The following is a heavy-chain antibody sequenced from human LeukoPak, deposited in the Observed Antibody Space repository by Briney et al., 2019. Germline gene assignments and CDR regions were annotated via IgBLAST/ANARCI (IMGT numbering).Heavy chain of an antibody. D-gene: IGHD6-6*01. CDR3: VRVSSSRGKLDAFDI. J-gene: IGHJ3*02. V-gene: IGHV1-18*01. CDR2: TNTYNGNA. CDR1: GYTFTSYG. Sequence: GASVKVSCKASGYTFTSYGISWVRQAPGQGLVCMGWTNTYNGNANYAQNLQGRVTMTIDTSTSTAYMELRSLRSDDTAVYYCVRVSSSRGKLDAFDIWGQGTMVTVSS.